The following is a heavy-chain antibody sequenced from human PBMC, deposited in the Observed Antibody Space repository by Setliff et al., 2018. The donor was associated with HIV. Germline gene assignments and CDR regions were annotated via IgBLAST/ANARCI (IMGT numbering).Heavy chain of an antibody. CDR3: ARGDYPLSTVATIKGVVWFDP. J-gene: IGHJ5*02. Sequence: SETLSLTCPVSGGSISSSSHYWGWIRQPPGKGLEWIGSIYPSGNTYYNTSLTSRVTISVDTSKHQFSLKLSSGTAADTAVYYCARGDYPLSTVATIKGVVWFDPWGQGTLVTVSS. D-gene: IGHD5-12*01. CDR2: IYPSGNT. CDR1: GGSISSSSHY. V-gene: IGHV4-39*07.